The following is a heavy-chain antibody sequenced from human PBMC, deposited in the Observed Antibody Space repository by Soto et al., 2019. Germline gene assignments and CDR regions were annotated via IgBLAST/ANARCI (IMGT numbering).Heavy chain of an antibody. CDR2: ISTYNGNT. CDR3: ARTTVTASYYYMDV. V-gene: IGHV1-18*01. CDR1: GYTFTNYG. D-gene: IGHD4-17*01. J-gene: IGHJ6*03. Sequence: QVQLVQSGAEVKQPGASVKVSCKASGYTFTNYGFTWVRQAPGQGLEWLGWISTYNGNTKYAQKVQGRLTMTKDTSTSTAKMELTSLRSDDTALYYCARTTVTASYYYMDVWGKGSTVTVSS.